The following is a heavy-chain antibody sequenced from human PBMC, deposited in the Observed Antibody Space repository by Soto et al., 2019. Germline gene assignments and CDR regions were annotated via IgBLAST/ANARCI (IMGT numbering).Heavy chain of an antibody. Sequence: QVQLVQSGAEVKKPGSSVKVSCKASGGTFSSYTISWVRQAPGQGLEWMGRIIPILGIANYAQKFQGRVTITADKSTSTAYMELSSLRSEDTAVYYCARAWEGRLGDWYFDLWGRGTLVTVSS. V-gene: IGHV1-69*02. CDR3: ARAWEGRLGDWYFDL. D-gene: IGHD1-26*01. CDR2: IIPILGIA. J-gene: IGHJ2*01. CDR1: GGTFSSYT.